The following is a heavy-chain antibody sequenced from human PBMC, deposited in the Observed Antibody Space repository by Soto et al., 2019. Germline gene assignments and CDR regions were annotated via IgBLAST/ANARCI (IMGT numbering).Heavy chain of an antibody. Sequence: QVQLVQSGAEVKKPGSSVKVSCKASGGTFSSYTISWVRQAPGQGLEWMGRIIPILGIANYAQKFQGRVXIXAXTSTSTAYMELSSLRSEDTAVYYCARVVATTYYFDYWGQGTLVTVSS. V-gene: IGHV1-69*02. CDR2: IIPILGIA. J-gene: IGHJ4*02. CDR3: ARVVATTYYFDY. D-gene: IGHD5-12*01. CDR1: GGTFSSYT.